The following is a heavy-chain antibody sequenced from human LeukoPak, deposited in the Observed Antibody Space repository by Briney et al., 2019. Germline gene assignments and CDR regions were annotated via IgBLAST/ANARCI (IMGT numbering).Heavy chain of an antibody. CDR2: IYFSGST. D-gene: IGHD5-12*01. V-gene: IGHV4-59*11. CDR3: ARVPPRYARMGEYAFDI. CDR1: GGSISSHY. Sequence: SETLSLTCTVSGGSISSHYWSWIRQPPGKGLEWIGYIYFSGSTNYNPSPKSLVTISVDTCKNQCSLKLSSVTAADTAVYYCARVPPRYARMGEYAFDIWGQGTMVTVSS. J-gene: IGHJ3*02.